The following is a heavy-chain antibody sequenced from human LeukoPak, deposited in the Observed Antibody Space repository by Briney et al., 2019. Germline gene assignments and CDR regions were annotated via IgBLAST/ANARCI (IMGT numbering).Heavy chain of an antibody. J-gene: IGHJ3*01. CDR2: IYTSGNT. D-gene: IGHD3-22*01. Sequence: SETLSLTCTVSGGSINSYYWCWIRQPAGKGLEWIGRIYTSGNTNYNPSLKSRVTMSVDTSKNQFSLRLSSVTAADTAVYYCAREDSSAFDAFDVWGQGTMVTVSS. CDR3: AREDSSAFDAFDV. V-gene: IGHV4-4*07. CDR1: GGSINSYY.